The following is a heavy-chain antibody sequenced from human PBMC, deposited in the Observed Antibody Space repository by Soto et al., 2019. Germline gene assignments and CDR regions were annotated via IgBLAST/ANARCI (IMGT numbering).Heavy chain of an antibody. J-gene: IGHJ6*02. CDR1: GFTFDDYT. CDR2: ISWDGGST. D-gene: IGHD6-19*01. CDR3: AKDISPDSSGDYYGMDV. Sequence: GGSLRLSCAASGFTFDDYTMHWVRQAPGKGLEWVSLISWDGGSTYYADSVKGRFTISRDNSKNSLYLQMNSLRTEDTALHYCAKDISPDSSGDYYGMDVWGQGTTVTVSS. V-gene: IGHV3-43*01.